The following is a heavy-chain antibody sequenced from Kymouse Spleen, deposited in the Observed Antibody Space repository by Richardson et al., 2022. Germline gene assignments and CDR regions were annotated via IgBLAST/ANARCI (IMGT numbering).Heavy chain of an antibody. CDR3: ARRGLLLWFGESLYGMDV. J-gene: IGHJ6*02. Sequence: QVQLQQWGAGLLKPSETLSLTCAVYGGSFSGYYWSWIRQPPGKGLEWIGEINHSGSTNYNPSLKSRVTISVDTSKNQFSLKLSSVTAADTAVYYCARRGLLLWFGESLYGMDVWGQGTTVTVSS. CDR1: GGSFSGYY. D-gene: IGHD3-10*01. V-gene: IGHV4-34*01. CDR2: INHSGST.